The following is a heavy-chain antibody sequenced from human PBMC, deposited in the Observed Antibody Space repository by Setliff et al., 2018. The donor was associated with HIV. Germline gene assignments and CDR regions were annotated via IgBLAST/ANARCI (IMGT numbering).Heavy chain of an antibody. CDR2: ISPNSGGT. Sequence: ASVKVSCKASGYTFTGYYLHWVRQAPGQGLEWMGWISPNSGGTNFAQRFQGWVTLTRDTSISTAYMDLSRLKSDDTAVYYCARGATITYYFDYWGQGTLVTVSS. CDR3: ARGATITYYFDY. D-gene: IGHD5-12*01. J-gene: IGHJ4*02. V-gene: IGHV1-2*04. CDR1: GYTFTGYY.